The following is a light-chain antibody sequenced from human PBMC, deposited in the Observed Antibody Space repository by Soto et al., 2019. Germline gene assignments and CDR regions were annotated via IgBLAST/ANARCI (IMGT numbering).Light chain of an antibody. CDR3: QQRSNWPRT. V-gene: IGKV3-11*01. J-gene: IGKJ1*01. CDR2: DAS. Sequence: EIVLTQSPATLSLSPGERATLSCRASQSVSSYLAWYQQKPGQAPRLLIYDASNRATGIPARFSGSGSGTDFTLTISSLVPEDFAVYYCQQRSNWPRTVGQGTKVDIK. CDR1: QSVSSY.